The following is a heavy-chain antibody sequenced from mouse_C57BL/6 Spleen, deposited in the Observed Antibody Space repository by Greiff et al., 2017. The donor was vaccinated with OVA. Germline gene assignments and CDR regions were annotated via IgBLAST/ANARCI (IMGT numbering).Heavy chain of an antibody. Sequence: QVQLQQPGAELVKPGASVKLSCKASGYTFTSYWMQWVKQRPGQGLEWIGEIDPSDSYTNYNQKFKGKATLTVDTSSSTAYMQLSSLTSEDSAVYYCAKARYDGYYVDYWGQGTTLTVSS. CDR2: IDPSDSYT. J-gene: IGHJ2*01. D-gene: IGHD2-3*01. CDR1: GYTFTSYW. V-gene: IGHV1-50*01. CDR3: AKARYDGYYVDY.